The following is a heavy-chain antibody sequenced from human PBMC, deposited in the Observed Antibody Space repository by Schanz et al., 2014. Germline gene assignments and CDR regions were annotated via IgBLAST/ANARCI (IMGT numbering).Heavy chain of an antibody. CDR1: GYTFVSYS. Sequence: QLQLVQSGAEVKKPGSSVKVSCKASGYTFVSYSMHWVRQAPGQGLEWMGIINPSGGGTSYAQKVQGRVTMTTDTSTGTAYMELRSLRSDDTAVYYCARDRRRYCSTASCLHDNWFDPWGQGTLVIVSS. CDR2: INPSGGGT. J-gene: IGHJ5*02. CDR3: ARDRRRYCSTASCLHDNWFDP. D-gene: IGHD2-2*01. V-gene: IGHV1-46*01.